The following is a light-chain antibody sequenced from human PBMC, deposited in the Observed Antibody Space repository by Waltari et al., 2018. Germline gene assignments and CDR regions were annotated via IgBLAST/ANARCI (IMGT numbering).Light chain of an antibody. Sequence: RYSQSVSTYYLAWYQHKPGQAPRLVIYGASTRAADIPYMFSCSGYGTDFTLNISGLEPEDFAVYYGQQYGTSPPLTFGGGTKVEIK. J-gene: IGKJ4*01. CDR1: QSVSTYY. V-gene: IGKV3-20*01. CDR2: GAS. CDR3: QQYGTSPPLT.